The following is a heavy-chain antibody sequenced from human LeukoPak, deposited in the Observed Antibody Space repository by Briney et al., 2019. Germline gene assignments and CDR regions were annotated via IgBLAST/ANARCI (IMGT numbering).Heavy chain of an antibody. CDR2: IKSKIDAETT. Sequence: GGSLRLSCAVSGFTFSSAWMNWVHPAPGKGLEWVGRIKSKIDAETTDYAEPVKGRFTISRDDSKGTVFLLMNSLRTEDTAVYYCATLRGWLDYWGQGTLVTVSS. CDR1: GFTFSSAW. CDR3: ATLRGWLDY. V-gene: IGHV3-15*01. J-gene: IGHJ4*02. D-gene: IGHD5-24*01.